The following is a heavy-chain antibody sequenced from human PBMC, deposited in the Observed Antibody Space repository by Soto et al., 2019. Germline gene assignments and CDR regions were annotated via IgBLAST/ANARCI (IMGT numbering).Heavy chain of an antibody. D-gene: IGHD3-22*01. Sequence: EVPLLESGGGLVQPGGSLRLSCAASGFTFSSYAMSWVRQAPGKGLEWVSAISGSGGSTYYADSVKGRFTISRDNSKNPLYLQMNSLRAEDTAVYYCAKAEDSSGYYELYYFDYWGQGTLVTVSS. CDR3: AKAEDSSGYYELYYFDY. V-gene: IGHV3-23*01. J-gene: IGHJ4*02. CDR1: GFTFSSYA. CDR2: ISGSGGST.